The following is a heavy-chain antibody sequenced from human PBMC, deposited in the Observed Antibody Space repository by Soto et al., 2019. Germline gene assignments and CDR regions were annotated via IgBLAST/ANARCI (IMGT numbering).Heavy chain of an antibody. V-gene: IGHV3-23*01. CDR3: ARRGSGSYYDS. J-gene: IGHJ4*02. CDR1: GFTFSSYA. CDR2: ISGSGGST. D-gene: IGHD1-26*01. Sequence: EVQLLESGGGLVQPGGSLRLSCAASGFTFSSYAMRWVRQAPGKGLEWVSAISGSGGSTYYADSVKGRFTISRDNSKNTLYLQMNSLRAEVTAVYYCARRGSGSYYDSWGQGTLVTVSS.